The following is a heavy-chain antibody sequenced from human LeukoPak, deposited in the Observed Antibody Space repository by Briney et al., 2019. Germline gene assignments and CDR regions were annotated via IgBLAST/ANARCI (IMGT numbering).Heavy chain of an antibody. V-gene: IGHV4-39*01. D-gene: IGHD5-12*01. CDR3: ASQPRGYSGYENGFDI. J-gene: IGHJ3*02. CDR1: GGSISSSSYY. CDR2: IYYSGST. Sequence: SETLSLTCTVSGGSISSSSYYWGWIRQPPGKGLEWIGSIYYSGSTYYNPSLKSRVTISVDTSKNQFSLKLSSVTAADTAVYYCASQPRGYSGYENGFDIWSQGTMVTVSS.